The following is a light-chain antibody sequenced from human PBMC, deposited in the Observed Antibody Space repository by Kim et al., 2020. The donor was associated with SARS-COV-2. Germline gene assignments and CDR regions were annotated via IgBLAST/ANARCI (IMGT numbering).Light chain of an antibody. J-gene: IGLJ3*02. CDR3: QTWGAGFRV. CDR1: SGHSNYA. Sequence: QLVLTQSPSASASLGASVKLTCTLSSGHSNYAIAWHQQQPEKGPRYLMKVNSDGRHYKGDGVPDRFSGSSSGAERYLTISSLQSEDEADYYCQTWGAGFRVFGGGTQLTVL. CDR2: VNSDGRH. V-gene: IGLV4-69*01.